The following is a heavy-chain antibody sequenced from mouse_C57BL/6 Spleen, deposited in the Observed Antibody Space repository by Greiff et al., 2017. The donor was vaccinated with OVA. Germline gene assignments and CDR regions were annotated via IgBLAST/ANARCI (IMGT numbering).Heavy chain of an antibody. CDR3: ARSQGNYDY. J-gene: IGHJ2*01. D-gene: IGHD2-1*01. V-gene: IGHV1-54*01. CDR1: GYAFTNYL. Sequence: VQLQQSGAELVRPGTSVKVSCKASGYAFTNYLIEWVKQRPGQGLEWIGVINPGSGGTNYNEKFKGKATLTADKSSSTAYMQLSSLTSEDSAVYFCARSQGNYDYWGQGTTLTVSS. CDR2: INPGSGGT.